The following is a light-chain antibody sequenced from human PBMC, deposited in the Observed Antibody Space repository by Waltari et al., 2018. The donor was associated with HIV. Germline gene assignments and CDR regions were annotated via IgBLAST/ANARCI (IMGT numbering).Light chain of an antibody. CDR2: EVS. V-gene: IGLV2-23*02. CDR3: CAYAGSTTYVI. CDR1: IRDVWGYKL. Sequence: QSALTQPASVSGSPGQSITISCTGTIRDVWGYKLVPWYQQHPGKAPKLMIYEVSKRPSGVSNRFSGSKSGNTASLTISGLQAEDEADYYCCAYAGSTTYVIFGGGTKLTVL. J-gene: IGLJ2*01.